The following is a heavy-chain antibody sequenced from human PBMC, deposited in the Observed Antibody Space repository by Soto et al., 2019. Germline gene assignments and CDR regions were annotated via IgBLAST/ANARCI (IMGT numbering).Heavy chain of an antibody. J-gene: IGHJ4*02. CDR2: IDPGDSYT. V-gene: IGHV5-10-1*01. Sequence: GESLKISCKGSGYNFTSYWINWVRQMPGKGLEWMDRIDPGDSYTNYSPSLQGHVSLSVDKSITTAYLQWSSLKASDTAMYFCARAGIIRGNPGYDFYWGQGTLVTVSS. D-gene: IGHD5-12*01. CDR3: ARAGIIRGNPGYDFY. CDR1: GYNFTSYW.